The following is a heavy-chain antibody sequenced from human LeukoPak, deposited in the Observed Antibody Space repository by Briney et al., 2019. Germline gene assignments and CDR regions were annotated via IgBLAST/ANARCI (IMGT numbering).Heavy chain of an antibody. CDR1: GCSISSHY. CDR3: ARGILEWVRNYYYYMDV. V-gene: IGHV4-59*11. D-gene: IGHD3-3*01. Sequence: PSETLCLTCTVSGCSISSHYWSWIRQPPGKGLEWIGHIYYSGSTNYNPSLKSRVTISVDTSKNQFSLKLSSVTAADTAVYYCARGILEWVRNYYYYMDVWGKGTTVTVSS. J-gene: IGHJ6*03. CDR2: IYYSGST.